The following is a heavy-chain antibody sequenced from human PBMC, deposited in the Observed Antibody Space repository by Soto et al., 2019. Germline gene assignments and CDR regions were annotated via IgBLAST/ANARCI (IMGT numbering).Heavy chain of an antibody. CDR1: GVSFSGYS. J-gene: IGHJ6*02. V-gene: IGHV4-34*01. CDR3: ARGVDYYGSGSSLGMDV. CDR2: INHSGST. D-gene: IGHD3-10*01. Sequence: SETLSLTCAVFGVSFSGYSWTWIRQPPGKGLEWIGEINHSGSTTYNPSLKSRVTMSVDTSKNQFSLKLSSLTAADTAVYYCARGVDYYGSGSSLGMDVWGQGNTVTVSS.